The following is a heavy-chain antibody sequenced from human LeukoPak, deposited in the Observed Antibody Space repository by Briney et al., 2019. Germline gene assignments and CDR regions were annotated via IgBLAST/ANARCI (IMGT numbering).Heavy chain of an antibody. CDR2: INHSGST. Sequence: SETLSLTCAVYGGSFSGYYWSWIRQPPGKGLEWIGEINHSGSTNYNPSLKSRVTISVDTSKNQFSLKLSSVTAAGTAVYYCAREEAVAALDYWGQGTLVTVSS. CDR3: AREEAVAALDY. J-gene: IGHJ4*02. CDR1: GGSFSGYY. D-gene: IGHD6-19*01. V-gene: IGHV4-34*01.